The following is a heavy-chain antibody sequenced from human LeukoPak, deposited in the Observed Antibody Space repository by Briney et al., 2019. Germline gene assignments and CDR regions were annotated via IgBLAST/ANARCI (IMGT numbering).Heavy chain of an antibody. CDR1: GGSFSTYV. CDR2: VGGDGRFT. V-gene: IGHV3-23*01. D-gene: IGHD5-18*01. CDR3: AKGISVDGYSFERGADY. Sequence: GGSLSLSCATSGGSFSTYVMSWVRPAPGQGLEWVSSVGGDGRFTYHADSVKGRFTISRDNSKNTLFLQMNSLSVEDTAIYYCAKGISVDGYSFERGADYWGQGTLVTVSS. J-gene: IGHJ4*02.